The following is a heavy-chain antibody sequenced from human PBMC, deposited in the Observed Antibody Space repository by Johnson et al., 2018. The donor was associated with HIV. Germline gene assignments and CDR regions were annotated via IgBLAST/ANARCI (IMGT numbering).Heavy chain of an antibody. CDR3: ARGYGGTAFSPYLAFDI. J-gene: IGHJ3*02. CDR2: IRYDGSNK. V-gene: IGHV3-30*02. CDR1: GFTFSSYG. D-gene: IGHD4-23*01. Sequence: QMLLVESGGGVVQPGGSLRLSCAASGFTFSSYGMHWVRQAPGKGLAWVAFIRYDGSNKYYADSVKGRFTLSRDNAKNSVYLQMNSLRAEDTAVYYCARGYGGTAFSPYLAFDIWGQGTMVTVSS.